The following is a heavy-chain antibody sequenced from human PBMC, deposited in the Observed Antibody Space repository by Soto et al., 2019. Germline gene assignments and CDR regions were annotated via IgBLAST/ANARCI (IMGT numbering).Heavy chain of an antibody. J-gene: IGHJ6*02. CDR1: GGTFSSYA. CDR2: IIPIFGTA. D-gene: IGHD3-3*01. CDR3: ARSPTYYDFWSGYTPSPVDV. V-gene: IGHV1-69*13. Sequence: ASVKVSCKASGGTFSSYAISWVRQAPGQGLEWMGGIIPIFGTANYAQKFQGRVTITADESTSTAYMELSSLRSEDTAVYYCARSPTYYDFWSGYTPSPVDVWGQGTTVTVSS.